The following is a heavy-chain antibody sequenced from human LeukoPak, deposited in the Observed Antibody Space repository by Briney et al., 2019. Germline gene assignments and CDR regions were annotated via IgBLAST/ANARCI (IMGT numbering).Heavy chain of an antibody. Sequence: TGGSLRLSCAASGFTFSNYGMHWVRQAPGEGLEWVAVIWYDGSNKYYADSVKGRFTISRDNSKNTLYLQMNSLRAEDTAVYYCARTITMISDDAFDIWGQGTMVTVSS. D-gene: IGHD3-22*01. CDR1: GFTFSNYG. J-gene: IGHJ3*02. CDR3: ARTITMISDDAFDI. V-gene: IGHV3-33*01. CDR2: IWYDGSNK.